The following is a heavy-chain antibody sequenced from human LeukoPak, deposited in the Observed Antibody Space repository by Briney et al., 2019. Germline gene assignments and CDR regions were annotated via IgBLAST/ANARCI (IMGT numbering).Heavy chain of an antibody. D-gene: IGHD3-3*01. CDR1: GFTFSSYG. CDR2: IRYDGSNK. V-gene: IGHV3-30*02. CDR3: AKDRYDFWSGPRPYYYMDV. Sequence: GGSLRLSCAASGFTFSSYGMHWVRQAPGKGLEWVAFIRYDGSNKYYVDSVNGRFTISRDNSKNTLYLQMNSLRAEDTAVYYCAKDRYDFWSGPRPYYYMDVWGKGTTVTVSS. J-gene: IGHJ6*03.